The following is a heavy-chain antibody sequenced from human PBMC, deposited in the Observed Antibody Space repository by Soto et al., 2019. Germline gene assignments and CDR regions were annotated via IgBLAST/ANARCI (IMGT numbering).Heavy chain of an antibody. CDR1: GYTLIMYY. J-gene: IGHJ1*01. Sequence: GASVKVSCKASGYTLIMYYIHWMRHAPGQGLEWMGIINPSGGSTSYAQKFQGRVTMTRDTSTSTVYMELSSLRSEDTAVYYCARGPPRAYYDSSGYYRPIGYFQHWGQGTLVTVSS. D-gene: IGHD3-22*01. CDR3: ARGPPRAYYDSSGYYRPIGYFQH. V-gene: IGHV1-46*03. CDR2: INPSGGST.